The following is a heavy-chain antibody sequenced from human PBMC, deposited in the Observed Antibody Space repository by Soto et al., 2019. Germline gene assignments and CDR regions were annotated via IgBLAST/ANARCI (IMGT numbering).Heavy chain of an antibody. D-gene: IGHD3-10*01. J-gene: IGHJ4*02. CDR1: GFTFSTYG. V-gene: IGHV3-30*18. CDR2: ISYDGSNK. CDR3: AKEPMVRGVIMSYYFDY. Sequence: GRSLRLSCAASGFTFSTYGMHWVRQAPGKGLEWVAVISYDGSNKYYADSVKGRFTISRDNSKNTLYLQMNSLRAEDTAVYYCAKEPMVRGVIMSYYFDYWGQGTLVTVSS.